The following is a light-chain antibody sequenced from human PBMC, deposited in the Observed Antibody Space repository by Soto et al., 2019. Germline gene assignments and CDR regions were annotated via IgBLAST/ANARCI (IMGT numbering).Light chain of an antibody. V-gene: IGKV1-17*01. CDR3: QQRNVWPPIT. J-gene: IGKJ5*01. Sequence: DIQMTQSPSSLSASVGDRVTITCRASQGIRTDLVWYQQKPGKAPKRLIYGASSLQSGVPSRFSGSGSGTEFTLTVSSLEPEDFAVYYCQQRNVWPPITFGQGTRLEI. CDR1: QGIRTD. CDR2: GAS.